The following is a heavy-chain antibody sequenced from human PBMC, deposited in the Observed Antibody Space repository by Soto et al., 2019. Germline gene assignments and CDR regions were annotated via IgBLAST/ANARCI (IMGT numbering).Heavy chain of an antibody. CDR3: ARDRDRSSSQRFDY. J-gene: IGHJ4*02. CDR2: ISYDGSNK. CDR1: GFTFSSYA. V-gene: IGHV3-30-3*01. D-gene: IGHD6-6*01. Sequence: QVQLVESGGGVVQPGRSLRLSCAASGFTFSSYAMHWVRQAPGKGLEWVAVISYDGSNKYYADSVKGRFTISRDNSKNTLYLQMNILRAEDTAVYYCARDRDRSSSQRFDYWGQGTLVTVSS.